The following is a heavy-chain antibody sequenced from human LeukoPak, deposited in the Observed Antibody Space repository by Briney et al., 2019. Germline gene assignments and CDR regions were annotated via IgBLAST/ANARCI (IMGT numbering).Heavy chain of an antibody. V-gene: IGHV1-46*01. CDR2: INPSGGST. D-gene: IGHD6-19*01. CDR3: ARELNPISSGWSPSGYFQH. CDR1: GYTFTSYY. J-gene: IGHJ1*01. Sequence: ASVKVSCKASGYTFTSYYMHWLRQAPGQGLEWMGIINPSGGSTIYAQKFQGRVTMTRDTSTSTVYMELSSLRSEDTAVYYCARELNPISSGWSPSGYFQHWGQGTLVTVSS.